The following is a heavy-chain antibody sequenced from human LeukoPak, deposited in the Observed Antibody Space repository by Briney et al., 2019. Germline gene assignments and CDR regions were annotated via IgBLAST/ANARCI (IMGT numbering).Heavy chain of an antibody. Sequence: GGSLRLSCAVSGFTFSTHSMNWVRQAPGKGLEWVSYIISSSNTIYYADSVKGRFTISRDNAKNSLYLQMNSLRAEDTAVYYWARAGGNVWGSQRMDIWGKGTTVTASS. CDR3: ARAGGNVWGSQRMDI. V-gene: IGHV3-48*01. CDR1: GFTFSTHS. D-gene: IGHD3-16*01. J-gene: IGHJ6*04. CDR2: IISSSNTI.